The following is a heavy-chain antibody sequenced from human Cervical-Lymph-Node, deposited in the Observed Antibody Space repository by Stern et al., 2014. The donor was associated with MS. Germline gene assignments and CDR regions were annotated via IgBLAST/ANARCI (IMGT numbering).Heavy chain of an antibody. Sequence: VQLVESGAEVRKPGASVKGSCKASGNTFTGYFLHWVRQAPGQGLEWMGWINPNSGGTKYAQKFQGWVTMTRDTSISTAYMEVSRLRSDDTAVYYCARGSSGWDYWYFDLWGRGTLVTVSS. J-gene: IGHJ2*01. CDR1: GNTFTGYF. D-gene: IGHD6-19*01. CDR2: INPNSGGT. V-gene: IGHV1-2*04. CDR3: ARGSSGWDYWYFDL.